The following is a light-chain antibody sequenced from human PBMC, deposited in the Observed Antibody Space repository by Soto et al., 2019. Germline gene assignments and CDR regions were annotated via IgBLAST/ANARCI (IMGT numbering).Light chain of an antibody. J-gene: IGLJ1*01. CDR1: SSNIGNNY. V-gene: IGLV1-51*01. Sequence: QSVLTQPPSVSAAPGQKVTISCSGSSSNIGNNYVSWYQQLPGTAPKLLIYDNNKRPSGIPDRFSGSKSGTSATLGITGPQTGDEADYYGGTWDNSLSAYRFGTGTKLTV. CDR3: GTWDNSLSAYR. CDR2: DNN.